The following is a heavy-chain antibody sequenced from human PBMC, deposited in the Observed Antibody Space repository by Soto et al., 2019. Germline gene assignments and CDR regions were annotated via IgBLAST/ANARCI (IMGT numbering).Heavy chain of an antibody. D-gene: IGHD3-3*01. CDR1: GITFSSYS. V-gene: IGHV3-48*02. CDR2: ISSSSSTI. Sequence: GGSLRLSCAASGITFSSYSMKWVLQAPGKGLEWVSYISSSSSTIYYADSVKGRFTIPRDNAKNSLYLQMNSLRDDDTAVYYCAKGLLADYEVWSGSDAFDIWGQGTIVTVSS. J-gene: IGHJ3*02. CDR3: AKGLLADYEVWSGSDAFDI.